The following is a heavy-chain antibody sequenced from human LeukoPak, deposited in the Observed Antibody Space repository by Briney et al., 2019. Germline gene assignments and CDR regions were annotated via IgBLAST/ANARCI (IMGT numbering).Heavy chain of an antibody. J-gene: IGHJ5*02. Sequence: GGSLRLSCAASGFIFSNYAMSWVRQAPGKGLQWVSAFSGSGGSTYYADSVKGRFTISRDNSRNTLYLQMNSLRAEDTAVYYCARDLGQYYDTSDNWFDPWGQGTLVTVSS. D-gene: IGHD3-22*01. V-gene: IGHV3-23*01. CDR2: FSGSGGST. CDR3: ARDLGQYYDTSDNWFDP. CDR1: GFIFSNYA.